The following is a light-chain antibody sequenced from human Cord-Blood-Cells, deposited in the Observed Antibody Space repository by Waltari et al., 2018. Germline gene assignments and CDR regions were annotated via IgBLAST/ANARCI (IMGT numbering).Light chain of an antibody. V-gene: IGLV1-36*01. J-gene: IGLJ1*01. CDR3: AAWDDSLNGYV. CDR1: RSNIGNNA. CDR2: YDD. Sequence: QSVLTQPPSVSEPPRQRVTISCSGSRSNIGNNAVNWYQQLPGKAPKLLIYYDDLLPSGVSDRFSGSKSGTSASLAISGLQSEDEADYYCAAWDDSLNGYVFGTGTKVTVL.